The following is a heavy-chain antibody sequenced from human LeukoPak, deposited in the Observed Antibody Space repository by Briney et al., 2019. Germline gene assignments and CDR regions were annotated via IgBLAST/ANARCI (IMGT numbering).Heavy chain of an antibody. CDR1: GYTFTSYG. CDR3: ARDRGIAAAGLIDY. Sequence: ASVKVSCKASGYTFTSYGISWVRQAPGQGLEWMGWISAYNGNTNYAQKLRGRVTMTTDTSTSTAYMELRSLRSDDTAVYYCARDRGIAAAGLIDYWGQGTLVTVSS. J-gene: IGHJ4*02. D-gene: IGHD6-13*01. CDR2: ISAYNGNT. V-gene: IGHV1-18*01.